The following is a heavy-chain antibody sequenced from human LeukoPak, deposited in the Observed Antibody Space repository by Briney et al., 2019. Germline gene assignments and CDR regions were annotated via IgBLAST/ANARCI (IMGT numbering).Heavy chain of an antibody. D-gene: IGHD3-10*01. Sequence: PGRSLRLSCAASGFTFDDYAMHWVRQAPGKGLEWVSGISWNSVSIGYADSVKGRFTISRDNAKNSLYLHMNSLRAEDMALYYCAKDSSSGSYYNSYFDYWGQGTLVTVSS. CDR3: AKDSSSGSYYNSYFDY. V-gene: IGHV3-9*03. CDR1: GFTFDDYA. J-gene: IGHJ4*02. CDR2: ISWNSVSI.